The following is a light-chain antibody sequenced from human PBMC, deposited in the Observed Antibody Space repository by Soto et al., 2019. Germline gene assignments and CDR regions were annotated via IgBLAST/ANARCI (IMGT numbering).Light chain of an antibody. Sequence: QTVVTQEPSFSVSPGGTVTLTCGLSSGSVSTSYYPSWYQQTPGQAPRTPIYNTYTRSSGVPDRFSASILGDKAALTITGAQADDESDYYCVLYMGSGISVFGGGTKVTVL. CDR1: SGSVSTSYY. V-gene: IGLV8-61*01. J-gene: IGLJ2*01. CDR2: NTY. CDR3: VLYMGSGISV.